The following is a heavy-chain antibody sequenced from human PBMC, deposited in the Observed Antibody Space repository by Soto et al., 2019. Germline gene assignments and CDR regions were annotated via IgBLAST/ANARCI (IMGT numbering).Heavy chain of an antibody. J-gene: IGHJ3*02. V-gene: IGHV3-21*01. CDR1: GFTFGSYS. CDR3: AGDYPEAFDI. Sequence: PGGSLRLSCAASGFTFGSYSMNWVRQAPGKGLEWVSSISSSSSYIYYADSVKGRFTISRDNAKNSLYLQMNSLRAEDTAVYYCAGDYPEAFDIWGQGTMVTVSS. CDR2: ISSSSSYI.